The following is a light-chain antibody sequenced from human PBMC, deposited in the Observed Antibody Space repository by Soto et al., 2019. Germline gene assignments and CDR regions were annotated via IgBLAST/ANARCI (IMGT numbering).Light chain of an antibody. CDR3: LQRSNWQYT. J-gene: IGKJ2*01. V-gene: IGKV3-11*01. CDR2: DAS. CDR1: QSVSSY. Sequence: EIVLTQSPATLSLSPGERATLSCRASQSVSSYLAWYQQKPGQAPRLLIYDASNRVTGIPARFSGSGSETDFTLTISSLEPEDFAVYYCLQRSNWQYTFGQGTKVEIK.